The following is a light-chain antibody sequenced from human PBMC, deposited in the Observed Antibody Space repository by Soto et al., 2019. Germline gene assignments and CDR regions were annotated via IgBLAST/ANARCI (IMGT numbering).Light chain of an antibody. CDR2: DAS. J-gene: IGKJ1*01. Sequence: DIQMTQSPSSLSASLGDRVTITCRASQSISSYLNWYQQKPGKAPRLLIYDASSLESGVPSRFSGSGSGTEFTLTISSLQPDDFATYYCQQYNPYTWTFGHGTKVDIK. V-gene: IGKV1-5*01. CDR1: QSISSY. CDR3: QQYNPYTWT.